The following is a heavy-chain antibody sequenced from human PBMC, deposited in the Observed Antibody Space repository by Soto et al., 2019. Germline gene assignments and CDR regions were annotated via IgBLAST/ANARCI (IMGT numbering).Heavy chain of an antibody. J-gene: IGHJ6*02. D-gene: IGHD6-13*01. Sequence: ASVKVSCKASGYTFTGYYMHWVRQAPGQGLEWMGWINPNSGGTNYAQKFQGRVTMTRDTSISTAYMELSRLRSDDTAVYYCARVSSSWYQYGMDVWGHGTTVTVSS. CDR2: INPNSGGT. CDR1: GYTFTGYY. CDR3: ARVSSSWYQYGMDV. V-gene: IGHV1-2*02.